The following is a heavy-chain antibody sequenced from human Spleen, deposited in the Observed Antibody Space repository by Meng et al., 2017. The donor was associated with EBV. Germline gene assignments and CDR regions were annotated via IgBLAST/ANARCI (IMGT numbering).Heavy chain of an antibody. CDR3: ARVRCFDGSCNWGY. CDR2: INPDSGGT. CDR1: GYTFTGYY. J-gene: IGHJ4*02. D-gene: IGHD2-15*01. Sequence: QVQRVQSGAEVKKPGASLKVSCKTSGYTFTGYYIHWVRQAPGQGLEWMGRINPDSGGTDYAQKYQDRVTMTRDTSISTAYMELSSLRSDDTAIYYCARVRCFDGSCNWGYWGQGTLVTVSS. V-gene: IGHV1-2*06.